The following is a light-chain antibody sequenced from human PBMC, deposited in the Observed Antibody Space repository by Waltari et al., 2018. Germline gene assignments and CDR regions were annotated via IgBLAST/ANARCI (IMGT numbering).Light chain of an antibody. CDR1: QSVTASY. Sequence: EIVLTQSPATLSLSPGETATLPCGASQSVTASYVAWYQQKPGLASRLLIYDATDRAPGIPGRFSGSGSGTDFTLTISGVEPEDFAVYYCHQYGRSPLTFGGGTKVEIK. V-gene: IGKV3D-20*01. CDR2: DAT. J-gene: IGKJ4*01. CDR3: HQYGRSPLT.